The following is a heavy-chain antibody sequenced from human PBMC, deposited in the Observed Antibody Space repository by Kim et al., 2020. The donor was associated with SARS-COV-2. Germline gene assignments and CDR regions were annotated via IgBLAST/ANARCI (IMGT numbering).Heavy chain of an antibody. CDR1: GFTFSSYE. CDR3: ASFGYDFWSGKKEC. D-gene: IGHD3-3*01. V-gene: IGHV3-48*03. Sequence: GGSLRLSCAASGFTFSSYEMNWVRQAPGKGLEWVSYISSSGSTIYYADSVKGRFTISRDNAKNSLYLQMNSLRAEDTAVYYCASFGYDFWSGKKECWGQGTLVTVSS. CDR2: ISSSGSTI. J-gene: IGHJ4*02.